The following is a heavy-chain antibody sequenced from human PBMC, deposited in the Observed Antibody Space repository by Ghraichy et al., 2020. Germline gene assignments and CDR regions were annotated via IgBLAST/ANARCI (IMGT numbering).Heavy chain of an antibody. CDR3: ARGVPAAAGTHFFDY. V-gene: IGHV1-69*10. D-gene: IGHD6-13*01. CDR2: IIFGIA. Sequence: SVKVSCKASGVTFSNSVMSWVRQAPGQGLEWMGGIIFGIANYAQNFQGRVTIGADTSTNTVYMELSSLRSQDTARYYCARGVPAAAGTHFFDYWDQGTLVTVSS. J-gene: IGHJ4*02. CDR1: GVTFSNSV.